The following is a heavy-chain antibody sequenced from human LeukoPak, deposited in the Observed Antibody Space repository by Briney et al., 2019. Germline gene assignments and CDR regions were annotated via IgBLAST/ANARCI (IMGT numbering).Heavy chain of an antibody. CDR1: RFTFSSYE. J-gene: IGHJ4*02. CDR2: ISSSGSTI. Sequence: PGGSLRLSCAASRFTFSSYEMNWVRQAPGKGLEWVSYISSSGSTIYYADSVKGRFTISRDNAKNSLYLQMNSLRAEDTAVYYCARDQFPGSTNGDFDYWGQGTLVTVSS. D-gene: IGHD3-10*01. V-gene: IGHV3-48*03. CDR3: ARDQFPGSTNGDFDY.